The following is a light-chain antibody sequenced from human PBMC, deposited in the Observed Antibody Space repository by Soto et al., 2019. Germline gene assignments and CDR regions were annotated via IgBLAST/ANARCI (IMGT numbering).Light chain of an antibody. CDR3: QQRSNWPLLT. CDR2: DAS. Sequence: EILLTQSPATLSLSPGERATLSCKASQSVSSFLAWYQQSPGQAPRLLIYDASNRATGIPARFSGSGSGTDFTLTISSLEPEDFAVYYCQQRSNWPLLTFGGGTKEEIK. J-gene: IGKJ4*01. CDR1: QSVSSF. V-gene: IGKV3-11*01.